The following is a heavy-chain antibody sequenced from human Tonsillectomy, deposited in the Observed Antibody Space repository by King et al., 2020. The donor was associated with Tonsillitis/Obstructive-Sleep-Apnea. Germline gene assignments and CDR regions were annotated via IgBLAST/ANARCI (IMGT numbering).Heavy chain of an antibody. J-gene: IGHJ4*02. CDR3: TARGGRY. CDR2: IKSKSDGGTI. D-gene: IGHD3-10*01. V-gene: IGHV3-15*01. CDR1: GFTFSHAW. Sequence: VQLVESGGGLVQPGGSLRLSCAASGFTFSHAWMSWVRQAPGKGLEWVGRIKSKSDGGTIDYTAPMKDRFTISRDDSKNRLYLQMNSLKTEDTAVYYCTARGGRYWGQGTLVTVSS.